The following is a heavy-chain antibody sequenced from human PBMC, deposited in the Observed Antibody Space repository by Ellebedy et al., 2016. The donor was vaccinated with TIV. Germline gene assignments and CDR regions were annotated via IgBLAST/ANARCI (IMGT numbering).Heavy chain of an antibody. J-gene: IGHJ4*02. Sequence: ASVKVSCKASGATFSSHAISWVRQAPGQGLEWMGGIMPMFRTANYAQKFQGRVTITADELGSTAYMELSSLRPEDTAVYYCARHSGYYWYYFDYWGQGTLVIVSS. V-gene: IGHV1-69*13. CDR2: IMPMFRTA. D-gene: IGHD3-22*01. CDR3: ARHSGYYWYYFDY. CDR1: GATFSSHA.